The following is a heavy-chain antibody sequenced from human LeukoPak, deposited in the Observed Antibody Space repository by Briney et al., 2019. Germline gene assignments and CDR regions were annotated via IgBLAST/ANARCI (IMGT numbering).Heavy chain of an antibody. CDR3: ARGPSSGWYYYFDY. CDR1: GYTFTAYY. Sequence: GGSVKVSCKASGYTFTAYYMHWVRQAPGQGLEWMGWINPNSGGTNYAQKFQGRVTMTRDTSISTAYMELSRLRSDDTAVYYCARGPSSGWYYYFDYWGQGTLVTVSS. CDR2: INPNSGGT. D-gene: IGHD6-19*01. V-gene: IGHV1-2*02. J-gene: IGHJ4*02.